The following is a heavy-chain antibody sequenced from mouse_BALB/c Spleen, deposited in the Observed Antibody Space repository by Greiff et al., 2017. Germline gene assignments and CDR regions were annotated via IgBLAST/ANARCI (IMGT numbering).Heavy chain of an antibody. J-gene: IGHJ2*01. D-gene: IGHD1-1*01. V-gene: IGHV1-82*01. Sequence: VKLVESGPELVKPGASVKISCKASGYAFSSSWMNWVKQRPGQGLEWIGRIYPGDGDTNYNGKFKGKATLTADKSSSTAYMQLSSLTSVDSAVYFCARGPHYYGSSLGFDYWGQGTTLTVSS. CDR3: ARGPHYYGSSLGFDY. CDR2: IYPGDGDT. CDR1: GYAFSSSW.